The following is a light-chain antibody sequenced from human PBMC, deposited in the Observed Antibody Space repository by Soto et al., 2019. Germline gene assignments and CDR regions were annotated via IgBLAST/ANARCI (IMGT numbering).Light chain of an antibody. CDR2: GAS. Sequence: IQMTQSPSSLSASIGDRVTITCRASQTISKYLNWYQHKPGKGPKLLIYGASTLQSGVPSRFSGSGSGTDFTLTIDSLQPDDFATYYCQQLFMYPPTFGPGTKVDIK. CDR1: QTISKY. CDR3: QQLFMYPPT. J-gene: IGKJ3*01. V-gene: IGKV1-39*01.